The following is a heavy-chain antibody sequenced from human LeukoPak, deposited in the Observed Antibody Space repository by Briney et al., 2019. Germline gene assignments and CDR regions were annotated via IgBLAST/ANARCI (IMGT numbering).Heavy chain of an antibody. CDR2: INHSGST. V-gene: IGHV4-34*01. J-gene: IGHJ4*02. D-gene: IGHD5-18*01. CDR3: ARNVDTANFDY. CDR1: GGSFSGYY. Sequence: PSETLSLTCAVYGGSFSGYYWSWIRQPPGKGLEWIGEINHSGSTNYNPSLKSRVTISVDTSKNQFSLKLSSVTAADTAVYYCARNVDTANFDYWGQGTLVTVSS.